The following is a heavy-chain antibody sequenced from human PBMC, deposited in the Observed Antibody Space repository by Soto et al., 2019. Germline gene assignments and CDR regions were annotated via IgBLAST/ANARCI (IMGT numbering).Heavy chain of an antibody. CDR2: SDFSGRLT. CDR1: GFTSS. V-gene: IGHV3-23*01. CDR3: ATILVGQWLVPGGY. J-gene: IGHJ4*02. D-gene: IGHD6-19*01. Sequence: EVQILESGGALIQPGGSLRLSCAASGFTSSMTWVRQAPGKGLEWVSASDFSGRLTYYADSVKGSFTMFRDTSVNTRFLHMNSLRTEDTAVYYCATILVGQWLVPGGYWGPGTLVTVSS.